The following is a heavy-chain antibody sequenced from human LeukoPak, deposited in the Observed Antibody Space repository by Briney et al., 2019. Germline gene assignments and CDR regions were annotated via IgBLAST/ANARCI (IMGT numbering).Heavy chain of an antibody. J-gene: IGHJ4*02. D-gene: IGHD1-26*01. Sequence: GGSLRLSCAAAGFTFSSNWMNWVRQSPGKGLVWVSRINIDGSSTSYADSVKGRFTISRDNARNTLYLQMNSLRAEDTAVYYCVGTWELSYWGQGALVTVSS. V-gene: IGHV3-74*01. CDR1: GFTFSSNW. CDR3: VGTWELSY. CDR2: INIDGSST.